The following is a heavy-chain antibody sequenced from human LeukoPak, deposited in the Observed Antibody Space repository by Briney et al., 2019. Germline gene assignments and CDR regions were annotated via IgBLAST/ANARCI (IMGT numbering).Heavy chain of an antibody. CDR2: ITATSSST. J-gene: IGHJ6*04. CDR1: GFTFASYW. V-gene: IGHV3-21*01. CDR3: AELGITMIGGV. Sequence: GGSLRLSCAASGFTFASYWMTWVRQAPGKGLEWVSAITATSSSTHDADSVQGRFTISRDNAKNSLYLQMNSLRAEDTAVYYCAELGITMIGGVWGKGTTVTISS. D-gene: IGHD3-10*02.